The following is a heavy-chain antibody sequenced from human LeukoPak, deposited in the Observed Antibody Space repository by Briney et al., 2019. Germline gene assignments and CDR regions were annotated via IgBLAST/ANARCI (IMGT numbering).Heavy chain of an antibody. V-gene: IGHV4-31*03. Sequence: PSQTLSLTCTVSGGSISSGGYYWSWIRQHPGKGLEWIGYIYYSGSTYYNPSLKSRVTISVDTSKNQFSLKLSSVTAADTAVHYCARTLVVPAANYWFDPWGQGTLVTVSS. D-gene: IGHD2-2*01. CDR2: IYYSGST. CDR1: GGSISSGGYY. CDR3: ARTLVVPAANYWFDP. J-gene: IGHJ5*02.